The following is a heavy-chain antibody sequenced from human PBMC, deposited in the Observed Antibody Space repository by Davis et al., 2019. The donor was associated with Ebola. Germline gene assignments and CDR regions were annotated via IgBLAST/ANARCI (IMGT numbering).Heavy chain of an antibody. Sequence: PGESLKISCLASGFTFSSYAMHWVRQAPGKGLEWVAVISYDGSNKYYADSVKGRFTISRDNAKNSLYLQMNSLRAEDTAVYYCARRADYWGQGTLVTVSS. V-gene: IGHV3-30*04. CDR3: ARRADY. CDR1: GFTFSSYA. CDR2: ISYDGSNK. J-gene: IGHJ4*02.